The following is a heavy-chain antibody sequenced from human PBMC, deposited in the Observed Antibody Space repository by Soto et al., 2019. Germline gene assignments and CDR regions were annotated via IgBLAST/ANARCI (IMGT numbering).Heavy chain of an antibody. V-gene: IGHV1-46*01. CDR3: ARSGVRRPTRDASVPEYSSSSNRRDGMDV. CDR1: GGTFSSYA. J-gene: IGHJ6*02. Sequence: QVQLVQSGAEVKKPGSSVKVSCKASGGTFSSYAISWVRQAPGQGLEWMGIINPSGGSTSYAQKFQGRVTMTRDTSTSTVYMELSSLRSEDTAVYYCARSGVRRPTRDASVPEYSSSSNRRDGMDVWGQGTTVTVSS. CDR2: INPSGGST. D-gene: IGHD6-6*01.